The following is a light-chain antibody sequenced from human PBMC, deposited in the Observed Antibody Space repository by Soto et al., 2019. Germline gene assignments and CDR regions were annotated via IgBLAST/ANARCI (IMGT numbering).Light chain of an antibody. CDR2: GAS. Sequence: EIVLTQSPGTLSLSPGERATLSCRASQSVSSSYLAWYQQKPGLAPTLPIYGASSRATGIPDRFSRSGSGTDFTLTISRLEPEDFAVYYCQQYGSSPRTFGQGTKVEIK. J-gene: IGKJ1*01. CDR3: QQYGSSPRT. CDR1: QSVSSSY. V-gene: IGKV3-20*01.